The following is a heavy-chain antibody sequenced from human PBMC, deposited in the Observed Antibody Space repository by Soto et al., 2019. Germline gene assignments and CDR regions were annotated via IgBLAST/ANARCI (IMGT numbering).Heavy chain of an antibody. J-gene: IGHJ4*02. Sequence: QVQLVESGGGVVQSGRSLRLSCAASGFTFSRYDMHWVRQAPGKGLQWVAVMPYDGSNKYYADSVKGRFTISRDNSKNTLYLQMNSLSPEDTAVYYCAKHSDYSGFDYWGQGTLVTVSS. CDR3: AKHSDYSGFDY. D-gene: IGHD1-26*01. V-gene: IGHV3-30*18. CDR1: GFTFSRYD. CDR2: MPYDGSNK.